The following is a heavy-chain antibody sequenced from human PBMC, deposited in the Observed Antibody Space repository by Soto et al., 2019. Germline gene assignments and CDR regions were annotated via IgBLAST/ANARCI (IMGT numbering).Heavy chain of an antibody. V-gene: IGHV3-23*01. Sequence: EVQLLESGGGLVQPGGSLRLSCAASGFTLSSYAMSWVRQAPGKGQEWVSGSGTSAHNTFYADSVKGRFTISRDNSKNTLDLQMNSLRAEDTAVYYCAKALGEYLYFFDHWGQGILVTVSS. CDR3: AKALGEYLYFFDH. CDR1: GFTLSSYA. CDR2: SGTSAHNT. J-gene: IGHJ4*02. D-gene: IGHD3-10*01.